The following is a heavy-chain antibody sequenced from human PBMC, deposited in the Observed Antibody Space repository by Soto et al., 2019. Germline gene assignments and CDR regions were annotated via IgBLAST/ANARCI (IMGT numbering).Heavy chain of an antibody. CDR3: ARDPVPGVPDYFDR. CDR1: GFVFGNYA. V-gene: IGHV3-30*04. D-gene: IGHD2-8*01. CDR2: IGHDSVNK. J-gene: IGHJ4*02. Sequence: QVRLVESGGGVVQPGRSLRLSCAASGFVFGNYAMTWVRQAPGKGPEWVTVIGHDSVNKYYADSVRGRFTISRDDSKNTLYLEMNSLRVEDSAVYYCARDPVPGVPDYFDRWGQGTLVTVSS.